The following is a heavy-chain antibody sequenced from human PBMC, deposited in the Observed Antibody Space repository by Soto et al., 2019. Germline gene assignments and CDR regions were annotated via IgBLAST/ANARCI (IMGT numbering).Heavy chain of an antibody. Sequence: QVQLQQWGAGLLKPSETLSLTCAVYGGSFSGYYWSWIRQPPGKGLEWIGEINHSGSTNYNPSLKXLFXIXADTSKNQFSLKLSSVTAADTAVYYCARGNYYGMDVWGQGTSVTVSS. V-gene: IGHV4-34*01. CDR2: INHSGST. CDR3: ARGNYYGMDV. CDR1: GGSFSGYY. J-gene: IGHJ6*02.